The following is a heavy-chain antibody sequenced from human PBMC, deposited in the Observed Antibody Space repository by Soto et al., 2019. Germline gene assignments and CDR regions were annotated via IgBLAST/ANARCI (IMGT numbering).Heavy chain of an antibody. CDR1: GGSISSSSYY. CDR2: IYYSGST. Sequence: PSETLSLTCTVSGGSISSSSYYWGWIRQPPGKGLEWIGSIYYSGSTYYNPSLKSRVTISVDTSKNQFSLKLSSVTATDTAVYYCARHLGVYYYDSSPPPRFDYWGQGTLVTVSS. D-gene: IGHD3-22*01. J-gene: IGHJ4*02. CDR3: ARHLGVYYYDSSPPPRFDY. V-gene: IGHV4-39*01.